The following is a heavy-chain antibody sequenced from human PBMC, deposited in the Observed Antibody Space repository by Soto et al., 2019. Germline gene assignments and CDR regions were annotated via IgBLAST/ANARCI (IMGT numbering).Heavy chain of an antibody. CDR2: INHSGST. CDR1: GGSFSGYY. D-gene: IGHD3-3*01. V-gene: IGHV4-34*01. Sequence: SETPSLTCAVYGGSFSGYYWSWIRQPPGKGLEWIGEINHSGSTNYNPSLKSRVTISVDTSKNQFSLKLSSVTAADTAVYYCASVWRNFWSGYPLYGMDVWGQGTTVTVSS. CDR3: ASVWRNFWSGYPLYGMDV. J-gene: IGHJ6*02.